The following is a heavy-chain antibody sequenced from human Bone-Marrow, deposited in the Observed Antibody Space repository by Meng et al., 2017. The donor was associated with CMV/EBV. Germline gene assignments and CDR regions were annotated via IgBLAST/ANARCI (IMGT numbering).Heavy chain of an antibody. CDR2: INQDGSQK. D-gene: IGHD6-13*01. CDR3: ARVAAAGRGMDV. CDR1: GFTFSNAW. V-gene: IGHV3-7*04. Sequence: GGSLRLSCAASGFTFSNAWMSWVRQAPGKGLEWVANINQDGSQKNYVDSVKGRFTISRDNAKNSLFLQMNSLRAEDTAVYYCARVAAAGRGMDVWGPGTTVTVSS. J-gene: IGHJ6*02.